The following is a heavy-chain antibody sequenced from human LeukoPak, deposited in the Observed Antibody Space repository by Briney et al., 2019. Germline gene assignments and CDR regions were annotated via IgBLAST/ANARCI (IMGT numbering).Heavy chain of an antibody. D-gene: IGHD2-21*01. CDR1: GFTLSGYW. J-gene: IGHJ4*02. V-gene: IGHV3-74*01. Sequence: GGSLRLSCAASGFTLSGYWMHWVRQAPGEGLVWVSRMNSDGTVTTYADSVRGRFTISRGNAKNTLYLQLSSPRAEDTAVYYCARYVVASACFDSWGQGTPVTVSS. CDR3: ARYVVASACFDS. CDR2: MNSDGTVT.